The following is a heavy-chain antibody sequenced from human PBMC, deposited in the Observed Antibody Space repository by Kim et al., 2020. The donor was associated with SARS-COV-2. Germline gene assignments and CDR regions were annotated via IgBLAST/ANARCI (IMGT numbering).Heavy chain of an antibody. J-gene: IGHJ6*02. CDR3: ARDTTKTVTTGGTYHYYYYGLDV. Sequence: GGSLRLSCAASGFTFSSYWMSWVRQAPGKGLEWVANIKQDGSEKYYVDSVKGRFTISRDNAKNSLYLQMNSLRAEDTAVYHCARDTTKTVTTGGTYHYYYYGLDVWGQGTTVTVSS. V-gene: IGHV3-7*01. D-gene: IGHD4-17*01. CDR2: IKQDGSEK. CDR1: GFTFSSYW.